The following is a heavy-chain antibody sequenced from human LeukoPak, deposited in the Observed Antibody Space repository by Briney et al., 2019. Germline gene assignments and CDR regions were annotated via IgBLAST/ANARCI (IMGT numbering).Heavy chain of an antibody. CDR3: ARELAYCGGDCHEDY. V-gene: IGHV3-21*01. D-gene: IGHD2-21*02. CDR1: GFTFSSYS. CDR2: ISSSSSYI. J-gene: IGHJ4*02. Sequence: GGSLRLSCAASGFTFSSYSMNWVRQAPGKGLEWVSSISSSSSYIYYADSVKGRFTISRDNAKNSLYPRMNSLRAEDTAVYYCARELAYCGGDCHEDYWGQGTLVTVSS.